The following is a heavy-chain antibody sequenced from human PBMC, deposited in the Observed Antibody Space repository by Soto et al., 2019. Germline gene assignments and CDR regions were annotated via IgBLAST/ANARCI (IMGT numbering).Heavy chain of an antibody. CDR1: SGSISSSNW. Sequence: QVQLQESGPGLVKPSGTLSLTCAVASGSISSSNWWGWVRQPPGKGLEWIGESYHSGSTNYNQSLKSHATISVDNSTKQFAKNLSYVTATDTAVYYCASKHWLVLGASDYWGQGTLVTVSS. J-gene: IGHJ4*02. D-gene: IGHD6-19*01. V-gene: IGHV4-4*02. CDR2: SYHSGST. CDR3: ASKHWLVLGASDY.